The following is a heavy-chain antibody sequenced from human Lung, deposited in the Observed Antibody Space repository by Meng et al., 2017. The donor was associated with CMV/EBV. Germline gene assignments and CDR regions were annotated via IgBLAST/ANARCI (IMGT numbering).Heavy chain of an antibody. Sequence: SXXVSXKASGGTFSSYTFSWVRQVPGQGLEWMGRIIPILGTANYAQRFQGRVTITADKSTGTAYMELNALTSEDTAIYYCAKTFAREWLFMGEYGMDGWXHGTTVTVSS. CDR2: IIPILGTA. D-gene: IGHD3-3*01. V-gene: IGHV1-69*08. CDR3: AKTFAREWLFMGEYGMDG. CDR1: GGTFSSYT. J-gene: IGHJ6*02.